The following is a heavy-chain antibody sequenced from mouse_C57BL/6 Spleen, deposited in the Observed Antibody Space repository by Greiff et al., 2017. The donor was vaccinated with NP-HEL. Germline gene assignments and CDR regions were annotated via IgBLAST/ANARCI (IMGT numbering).Heavy chain of an antibody. D-gene: IGHD1-1*01. CDR1: GYAFSSYW. J-gene: IGHJ4*01. Sequence: VKLQQSGAELVKPGASVKISCKASGYAFSSYWMNWVKQRPGKGLEWIGQIYPGDGDTNYNGKFKGKATLTADKSSSTAYMQLSSLTSEDSAVYFCARYPSYYYGSPYYYAMDYWGQGTSVTVSS. CDR2: IYPGDGDT. V-gene: IGHV1-80*01. CDR3: ARYPSYYYGSPYYYAMDY.